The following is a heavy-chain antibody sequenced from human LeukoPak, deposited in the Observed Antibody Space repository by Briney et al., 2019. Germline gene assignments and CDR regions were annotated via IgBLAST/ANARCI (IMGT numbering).Heavy chain of an antibody. CDR3: AGGGKDKVDY. CDR1: GFTFDDYA. V-gene: IGHV3-9*01. D-gene: IGHD3-16*01. J-gene: IGHJ4*02. Sequence: GGSLRLSCAASGFTFDDYAMHWVRQAPGKGLEWVSGISWNSGSIGYADSVKGRFTISRDNAKNSLYLQMNSLRAEDTALYYCAGGGKDKVDYWGQGTLVTVSS. CDR2: ISWNSGSI.